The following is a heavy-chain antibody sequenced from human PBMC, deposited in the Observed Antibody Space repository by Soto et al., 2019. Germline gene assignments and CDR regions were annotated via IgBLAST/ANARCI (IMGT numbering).Heavy chain of an antibody. D-gene: IGHD6-13*01. V-gene: IGHV3-30*18. CDR2: ISYDGSNK. Sequence: QVQLVESGGGVVQPGRYLRLSCAASGFTFSSYGMHWVRQAPGKGLEWVAVISYDGSNKYYADSVKGRFTISRDNSKNTLYLQMNSLRAEDTAVYYCAKESATIAAAGLHYWGQGTLVTVSS. CDR1: GFTFSSYG. CDR3: AKESATIAAAGLHY. J-gene: IGHJ4*02.